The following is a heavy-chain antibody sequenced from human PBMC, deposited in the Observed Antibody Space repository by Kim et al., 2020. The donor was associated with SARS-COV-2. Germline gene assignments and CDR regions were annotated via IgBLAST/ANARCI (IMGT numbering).Heavy chain of an antibody. CDR1: GFTFSNAW. CDR2: IKSKTDGGTT. V-gene: IGHV3-15*01. J-gene: IGHJ6*02. D-gene: IGHD2-15*01. CDR3: TTPDCSGGSCYSRGGLYYYYGMDV. Sequence: GGSLRLSCAASGFTFSNAWMSWVRQAPGKGLEWVGRIKSKTDGGTTDYAAPVKGRFTISRDDSKNTLYLQMNSLKTEDTAVYYCTTPDCSGGSCYSRGGLYYYYGMDVWGQGTTVTVSS.